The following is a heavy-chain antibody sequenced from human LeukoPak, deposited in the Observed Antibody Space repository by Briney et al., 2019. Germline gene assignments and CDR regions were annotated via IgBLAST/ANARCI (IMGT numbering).Heavy chain of an antibody. V-gene: IGHV3-30*14. Sequence: PGRSLRLSCAASGFTFSTYAIHWVRQAPGKGLEWVAVISYDGSNKYYANSVKGRFTISRDNSKNTVYLQMDNLRPEDTAVYYCARDRRGEKDFDVWGPGTMVTVSS. CDR1: GFTFSTYA. J-gene: IGHJ3*01. CDR2: ISYDGSNK. CDR3: ARDRRGEKDFDV.